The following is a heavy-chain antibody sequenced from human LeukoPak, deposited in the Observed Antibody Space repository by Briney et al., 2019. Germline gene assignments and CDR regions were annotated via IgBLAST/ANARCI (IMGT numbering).Heavy chain of an antibody. CDR1: GFTFSSYS. V-gene: IGHV3-21*01. CDR2: ISSSSSYI. CDR3: ARDHCSSTSCYPS. Sequence: GGSLRLSCAASGFTFSSYSMNWVRQAPGKGLEWVSSISSSSSYIYYADSVKGRFTISRDNAKNSPYLQMNSLRAEDTAVYYCARDHCSSTSCYPSWGQGTLVTVSS. D-gene: IGHD2-2*01. J-gene: IGHJ5*02.